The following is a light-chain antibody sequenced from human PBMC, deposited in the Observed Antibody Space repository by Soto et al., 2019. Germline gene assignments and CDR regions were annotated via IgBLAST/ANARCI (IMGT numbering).Light chain of an antibody. J-gene: IGKJ1*01. CDR3: HHYGDYWT. Sequence: DFQITQSSSTPSASVGDRVPITCRASQNIRSRLAWFQQKPGKAPKLLIYDASSLESGVPQRLSGSGSGTEFTLTIRSLQSEDYAVYYCHHYGDYWTFGQGTKVDIK. CDR2: DAS. V-gene: IGKV1-5*01. CDR1: QNIRSR.